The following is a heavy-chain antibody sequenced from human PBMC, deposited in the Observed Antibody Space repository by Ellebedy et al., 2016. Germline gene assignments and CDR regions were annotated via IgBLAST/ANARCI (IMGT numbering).Heavy chain of an antibody. J-gene: IGHJ4*02. Sequence: GGSLRLSCAVSGFTVSSNYMSWVRQAPGKGLEWVAIIYRTGTTFYPDSAKGRFTISRDNSKNTLYLQMNSLRVEDTAMYYCAGDSRGITAAGTSLHYWGQGTLVTVSS. V-gene: IGHV3-53*01. CDR2: IYRTGTT. CDR1: GFTVSSNY. CDR3: AGDSRGITAAGTSLHY. D-gene: IGHD6-13*01.